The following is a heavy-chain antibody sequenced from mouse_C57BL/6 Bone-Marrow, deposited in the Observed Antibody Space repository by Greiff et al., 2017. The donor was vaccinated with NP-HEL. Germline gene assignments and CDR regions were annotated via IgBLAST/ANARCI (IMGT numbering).Heavy chain of an antibody. CDR1: GFTFSSYG. Sequence: VQLQQSGGDLVKPGGSLKLSCAASGFTFSSYGMSWVRQTPDKRLEWVATISSGGSYTYYPDSVKGRFTISRDNAKNTLYLQMSSLKAEDTAMYYCARLGNPYAMDYWGQGTSVTVSS. CDR2: ISSGGSYT. J-gene: IGHJ4*01. CDR3: ARLGNPYAMDY. V-gene: IGHV5-6*01. D-gene: IGHD2-1*01.